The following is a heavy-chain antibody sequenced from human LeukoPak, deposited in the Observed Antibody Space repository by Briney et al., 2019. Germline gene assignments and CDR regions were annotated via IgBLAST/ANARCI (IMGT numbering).Heavy chain of an antibody. J-gene: IGHJ4*02. CDR3: AGHDGRGGNTMGALDS. V-gene: IGHV4-39*01. Sequence: SETLSLTCSVSGGSISSGSHHWGWFRQSPGKGLEWIGILYYSRTTYYNPSLNSRVTISVVTSKNQFSLQLNSVTAADTAVYYCAGHDGRGGNTMGALDSWGQGSLVTVSS. CDR1: GGSISSGSHH. CDR2: LYYSRTT. D-gene: IGHD3-3*01.